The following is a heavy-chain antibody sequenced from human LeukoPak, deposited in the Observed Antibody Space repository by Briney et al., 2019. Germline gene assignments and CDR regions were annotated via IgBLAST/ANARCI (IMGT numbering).Heavy chain of an antibody. J-gene: IGHJ6*03. CDR1: GYSFTNLW. V-gene: IGHV5-51*01. Sequence: GESLEIFRKGSGYSFTNLWIGWVRQMPGKGLEGMGSIYPGDSTTRYSPSFQGQVTISADKSISTAYLQWSSLKASDTAMYYCARRQNFYYYMDVWGKGTTVSVSS. CDR3: ARRQNFYYYMDV. CDR2: IYPGDSTT.